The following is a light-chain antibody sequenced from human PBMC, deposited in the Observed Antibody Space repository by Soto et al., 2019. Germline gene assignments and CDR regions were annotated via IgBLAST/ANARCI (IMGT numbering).Light chain of an antibody. V-gene: IGKV2-30*02. J-gene: IGKJ5*01. CDR2: KAS. Sequence: DVVMTQSPLSLPVTRGQPASISCRSNQSLVHSDGIAYFSWFQQRPGRSPRRLIYKASNRDSGVPARLSGSGSGTDFALKISRVEAEDVGVYYCMQGKHRTITFGEGTRLEIX. CDR1: QSLVHSDGIAY. CDR3: MQGKHRTIT.